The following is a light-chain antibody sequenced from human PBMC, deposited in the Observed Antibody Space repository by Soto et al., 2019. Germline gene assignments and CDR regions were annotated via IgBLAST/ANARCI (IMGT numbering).Light chain of an antibody. CDR1: HDISNY. Sequence: IQLTQSPTSLSASIGDRVTITCQASHDISNYLNWYQQKPGTAPKLLIYDASSLESGVPSRFSGSGSGAEFTLTISSLQPDDFATYYCQQYNTMGGFGQGTKVDIK. CDR2: DAS. CDR3: QQYNTMGG. J-gene: IGKJ1*01. V-gene: IGKV1-13*02.